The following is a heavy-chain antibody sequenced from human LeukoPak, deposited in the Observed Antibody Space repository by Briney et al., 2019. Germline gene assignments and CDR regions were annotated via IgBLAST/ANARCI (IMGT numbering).Heavy chain of an antibody. CDR2: INPNSGGT. CDR1: GYTFTGYY. Sequence: ASVKVSCKASGYTFTGYYMHWVRQAPGQGLEWMGWINPNSGGTNYAQKFQGRVTMTRDTSISTAYMELSRLRSDDTAVYYCARDHIGGSGSQGAFDIWGQGTMVTVSS. V-gene: IGHV1-2*02. CDR3: ARDHIGGSGSQGAFDI. J-gene: IGHJ3*02. D-gene: IGHD3-10*01.